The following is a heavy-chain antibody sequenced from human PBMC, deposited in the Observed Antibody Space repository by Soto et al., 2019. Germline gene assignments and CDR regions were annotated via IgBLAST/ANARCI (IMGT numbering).Heavy chain of an antibody. J-gene: IGHJ4*02. CDR1: GFSVSDNY. D-gene: IGHD3-10*01. CDR3: TGDWYGLGRN. V-gene: IGHV3-53*01. CDR2: IYADGRT. Sequence: EVQLVESGGGLIQPGGSLRLSCVVSGFSVSDNYLTWVRQAPGKGLECVSVIYADGRTYYTASVMGRFTLSRDNSKNTLYLQLNSLRVEDTAMYFCTGDWYGLGRNWGQGTLVSVSS.